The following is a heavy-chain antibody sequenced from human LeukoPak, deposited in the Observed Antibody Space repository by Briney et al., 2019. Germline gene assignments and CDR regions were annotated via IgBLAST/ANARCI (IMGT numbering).Heavy chain of an antibody. V-gene: IGHV3-48*02. CDR2: ISSTGNTM. CDR3: TRALRYFDWYQSDI. J-gene: IGHJ3*02. D-gene: IGHD3-9*01. CDR1: GFTFSSYS. Sequence: GGSLRLSCAASGFTFSSYSMNWVRQVPGKGLEWLSYISSTGNTMYYAESVKGRFTISRDSAKNSLSLLMNSLRDEDTAVYYCTRALRYFDWYQSDIWGQGTMVTVSS.